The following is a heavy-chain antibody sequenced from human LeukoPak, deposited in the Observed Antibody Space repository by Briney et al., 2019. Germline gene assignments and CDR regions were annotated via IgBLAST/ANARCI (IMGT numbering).Heavy chain of an antibody. J-gene: IGHJ4*02. CDR3: ARGRWGTGDY. CDR2: IYYSGST. D-gene: IGHD3-16*01. CDR1: GGSISSYY. V-gene: IGHV4-59*01. Sequence: SETLSLTCTVSGGSISSYYWSRIRQPPGKGLEWIGYIYYSGSTNYNPSLKSRVTISVDTSKNQFSLKLSSVTAADTAVYYCARGRWGTGDYWGQGTLVTVSS.